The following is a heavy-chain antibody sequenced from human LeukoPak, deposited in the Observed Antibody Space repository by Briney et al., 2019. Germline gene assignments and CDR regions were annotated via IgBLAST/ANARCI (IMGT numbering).Heavy chain of an antibody. CDR2: TNPSGGST. D-gene: IGHD4-23*01. CDR1: GYTFTSYY. J-gene: IGHJ5*02. Sequence: ASVKVSCKASGYTFTSYYMHWVRQAPGQGLEWMGITNPSGGSTSYAQKFQGRVTMTRDMSTSTDYMELSSLRSEDTAVYYCARDNSVEDTAWWFDPWGQGTLVTVSS. CDR3: ARDNSVEDTAWWFDP. V-gene: IGHV1-46*01.